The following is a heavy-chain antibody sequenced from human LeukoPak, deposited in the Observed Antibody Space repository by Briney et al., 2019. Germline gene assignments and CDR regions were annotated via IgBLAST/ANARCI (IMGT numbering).Heavy chain of an antibody. Sequence: GGSLRLSCAASGFTFDDYGMSWVRQAPGKGLQWVSGINWNGGSTGYVDSVKGRFTISRDNAKNSLYLQMNSLRAEDTALYYCARYDYSNYVGYYDHWGQGTLVTVSS. J-gene: IGHJ4*02. CDR3: ARYDYSNYVGYYDH. V-gene: IGHV3-20*04. D-gene: IGHD4-11*01. CDR1: GFTFDDYG. CDR2: INWNGGST.